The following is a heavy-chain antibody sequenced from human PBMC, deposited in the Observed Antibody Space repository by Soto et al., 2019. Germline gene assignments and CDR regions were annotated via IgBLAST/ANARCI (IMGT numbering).Heavy chain of an antibody. V-gene: IGHV3-23*01. CDR1: GFTFSSYA. CDR2: ISGSGGST. J-gene: IGHJ4*02. CDR3: AKDHAPGYSSGWAFDY. Sequence: EVQLLQSGGGLVQPGGSLRLSCAASGFTFSSYAMSWVRQAPVKGLECVSAISGSGGSTYYADSVKGRFTIARDNSKNTLYLQMHSLRAEDTAVYYCAKDHAPGYSSGWAFDYWGQGTLVTVSS. D-gene: IGHD6-19*01.